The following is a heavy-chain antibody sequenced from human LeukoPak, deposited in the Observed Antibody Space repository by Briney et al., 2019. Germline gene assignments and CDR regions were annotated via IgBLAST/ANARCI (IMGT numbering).Heavy chain of an antibody. CDR1: GFTFSNYA. CDR3: ASRIAAAGY. D-gene: IGHD6-13*01. J-gene: IGHJ4*02. CDR2: IWYDGNNK. V-gene: IGHV3-33*01. Sequence: GSSLRLSCAASGFTFSNYAMHWVRQAPGKGLEWVAAIWYDGNNKYYADSAKGRFTISRDNSKNTLYLQMNSLRAEDTAVYYCASRIAAAGYWGQGTLVTVSS.